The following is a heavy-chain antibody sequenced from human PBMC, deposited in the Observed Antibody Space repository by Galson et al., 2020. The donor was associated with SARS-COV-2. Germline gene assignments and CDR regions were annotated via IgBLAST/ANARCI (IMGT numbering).Heavy chain of an antibody. J-gene: IGHJ1*01. Sequence: GGSLRLSCAASEFTFSNYGMHWVRQAPGKGLEWVAAISYDGSKIYYGDSVKGRFTISRDNAKNTLYLQLNSLRPEDTAVYYCANPHSYSTFWGQGTQVTVSS. CDR3: ANPHSYSTF. CDR1: EFTFSNYG. D-gene: IGHD1-26*01. CDR2: ISYDGSKI. V-gene: IGHV3-30*18.